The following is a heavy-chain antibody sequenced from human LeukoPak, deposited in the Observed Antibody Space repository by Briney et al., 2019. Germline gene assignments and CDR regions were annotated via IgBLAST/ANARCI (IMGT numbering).Heavy chain of an antibody. V-gene: IGHV1-18*01. J-gene: IGHJ6*03. CDR2: ISLHNGDT. CDR1: GYTFTHYC. D-gene: IGHD2-15*01. CDR3: ARANSGGSFYYYYYYMDV. Sequence: ASVKVSCKASGYTFTHYCNSWVRQAPGQGLEWMGWISLHNGDTNYAQDFQGRVTMTTDTSTSTAYMELRSLRSDDTAVYYCARANSGGSFYYYYYYMDVWGKGTTVTISS.